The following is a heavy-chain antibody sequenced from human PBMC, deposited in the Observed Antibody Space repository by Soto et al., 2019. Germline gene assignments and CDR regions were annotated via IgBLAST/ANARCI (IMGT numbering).Heavy chain of an antibody. CDR1: GFTCSSYA. D-gene: IGHD4-17*01. J-gene: IGHJ4*02. V-gene: IGHV3-23*01. Sequence: GGSLRLSCAASGFTCSSYAMSWVRQAPGKGLEWVSAISGSGGSTYYADSVKGRFTISRDNSKNTLYLQMNSLRAEDTAVYYCAKDLSLYGDYVVRGDYWGQGTLVTVSS. CDR2: ISGSGGST. CDR3: AKDLSLYGDYVVRGDY.